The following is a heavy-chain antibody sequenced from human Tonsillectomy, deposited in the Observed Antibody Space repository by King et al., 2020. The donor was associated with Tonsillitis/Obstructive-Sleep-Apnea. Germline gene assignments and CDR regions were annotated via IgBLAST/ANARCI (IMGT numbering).Heavy chain of an antibody. J-gene: IGHJ4*02. CDR1: GGSFSGYY. Sequence: VQLQQWGAGLLKPSETLSLTCAVYGGSFSGYYWSWIRQPPGKWLEWIGEINHSGSTNYNPSLKSRVTISVDTSKNQFSLKLSSVTAADTAVYYCARATTPKDDIVVVPATPFDYWGQGTLVTVSS. CDR3: ARATTPKDDIVVVPATPFDY. CDR2: INHSGST. V-gene: IGHV4-34*01. D-gene: IGHD2-2*01.